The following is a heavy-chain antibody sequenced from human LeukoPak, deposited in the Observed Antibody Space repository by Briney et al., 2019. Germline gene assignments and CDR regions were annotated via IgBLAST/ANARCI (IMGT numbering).Heavy chain of an antibody. J-gene: IGHJ4*02. Sequence: GGSLRLSCAGSGFIFNNYWMSRVRQAPGKGLEWVANIREDGSEKNYADSVKGRFTVSRDNAKTLMYLQMNSLRAEDTAVYYCSSGAGIRSPDYWGQGTLVTVSS. CDR3: SSGAGIRSPDY. CDR2: IREDGSEK. CDR1: GFIFNNYW. V-gene: IGHV3-7*01. D-gene: IGHD2-8*02.